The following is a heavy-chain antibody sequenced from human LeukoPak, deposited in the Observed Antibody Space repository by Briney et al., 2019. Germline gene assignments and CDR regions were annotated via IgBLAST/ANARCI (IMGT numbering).Heavy chain of an antibody. J-gene: IGHJ5*02. D-gene: IGHD3-10*01. CDR2: ISYSGNT. Sequence: SGTLSLTCTVSGGSISSSTFYWGWIRQPPGKGLEWIGSISYSGNTYYNSSLKSRVTISLDTSKNQFPLKLSSVTAADTAVYYCARDYYGSGSYSWFDPWGQGTLVTVSS. V-gene: IGHV4-39*02. CDR1: GGSISSSTFY. CDR3: ARDYYGSGSYSWFDP.